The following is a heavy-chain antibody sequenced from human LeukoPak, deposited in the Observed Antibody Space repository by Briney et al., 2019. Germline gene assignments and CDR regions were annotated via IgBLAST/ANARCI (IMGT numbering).Heavy chain of an antibody. CDR1: GYTFTSYS. D-gene: IGHD6-13*01. CDR3: ARGDSDIAAAGTGPYNWFDP. J-gene: IGHJ5*02. CDR2: ISAYNGNT. Sequence: GASVKVSCKASGYTFTSYSISWVRQAPGQGLEWMGWISAYNGNTNYAQKLQGRVTMTTDTSTSTAYMELRSLRADDTAVYYCARGDSDIAAAGTGPYNWFDPWGQGTLVTVSS. V-gene: IGHV1-18*01.